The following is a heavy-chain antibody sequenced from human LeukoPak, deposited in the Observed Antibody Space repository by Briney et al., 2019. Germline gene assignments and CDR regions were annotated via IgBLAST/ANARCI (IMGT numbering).Heavy chain of an antibody. CDR3: ARVVHSISWLPNPTNNWFDP. D-gene: IGHD6-13*01. Sequence: SETLSLTCTVSGGSISSYYWSWIRQPPGKGLEWIGYIYYSGSTNYNPSLKSRVTISVDTSKNQFSLKLSSVTAADTAVYYCARVVHSISWLPNPTNNWFDPWGQGTLVTVSS. V-gene: IGHV4-59*01. J-gene: IGHJ5*02. CDR1: GGSISSYY. CDR2: IYYSGST.